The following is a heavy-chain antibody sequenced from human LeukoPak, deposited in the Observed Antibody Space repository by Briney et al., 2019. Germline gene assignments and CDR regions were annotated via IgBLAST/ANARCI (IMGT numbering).Heavy chain of an antibody. CDR1: GGSITSYY. J-gene: IGHJ6*02. V-gene: IGHV4-59*01. Sequence: PSETLSLTCTVSGGSITSYYWSWIRQPPGKRLEWIGYISYTGRTNYNPSLKSRVTISLDTSKNQFSLKLSSVTAADTAVYYCARSRIPANPYGTGVWGQGTTVTVSS. D-gene: IGHD2-2*01. CDR3: ARSRIPANPYGTGV. CDR2: ISYTGRT.